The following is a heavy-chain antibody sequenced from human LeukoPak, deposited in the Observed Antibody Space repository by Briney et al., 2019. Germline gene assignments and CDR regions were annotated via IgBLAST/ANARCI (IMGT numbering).Heavy chain of an antibody. D-gene: IGHD3-10*01. CDR2: VNHSGST. V-gene: IGHV4-34*01. CDR3: ARQGSESRIFDY. CDR1: GRSFTTYY. Sequence: SETLSLTCAVYGRSFTTYYWSWIRQSPGKGLEWIGEVNHSGSTKCNPSLKSRITISVDTSKNQFSVKLNSVTAADTAVYYCARQGSESRIFDYWGQGTLVTVSS. J-gene: IGHJ4*02.